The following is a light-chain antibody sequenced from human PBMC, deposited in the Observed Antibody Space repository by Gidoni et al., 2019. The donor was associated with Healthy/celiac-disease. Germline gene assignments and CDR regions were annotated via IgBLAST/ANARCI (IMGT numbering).Light chain of an antibody. CDR1: QSVSSY. CDR3: QKRSNWPLT. Sequence: EMVLTHSPATLSLSPGERATLSCRASQSVSSYLAWYQQKPGQAPRLLIYDASNRATGIPARFSGSGSGTDFTLTISSLEPEDFAVYYCQKRSNWPLTFGGGTKVEIK. J-gene: IGKJ4*01. V-gene: IGKV3-11*01. CDR2: DAS.